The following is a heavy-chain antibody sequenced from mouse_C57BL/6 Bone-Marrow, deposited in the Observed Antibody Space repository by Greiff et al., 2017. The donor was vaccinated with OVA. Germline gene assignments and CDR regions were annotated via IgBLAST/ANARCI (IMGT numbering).Heavy chain of an antibody. J-gene: IGHJ2*01. CDR1: GFTFSDYG. CDR2: ISNLAYSI. Sequence: EVQLVESGGGLVQPGGSLKLSCAASGFTFSDYGMAWVRQAPRKGPEWVAFISNLAYSIYYADTVTGRFTIYRENAKNTLYLEMSSLRSEDTAMYYCARRYYYYFDYWGQGTTLTVSS. D-gene: IGHD1-1*01. V-gene: IGHV5-15*01. CDR3: ARRYYYYFDY.